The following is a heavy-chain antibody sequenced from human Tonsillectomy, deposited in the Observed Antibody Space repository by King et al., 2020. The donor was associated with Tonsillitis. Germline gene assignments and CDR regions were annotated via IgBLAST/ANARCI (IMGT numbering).Heavy chain of an antibody. CDR2: ISYDGSNK. V-gene: IGHV3-30*04. CDR1: GFTFSSYA. CDR3: AKDLGVVLDTKYYYGMYV. D-gene: IGHD3-3*01. J-gene: IGHJ6*01. Sequence: QLVESGGGVVQPGRSLRLSCAASGFTFSSYAMYWVRQAPGKGLEWVAVISYDGSNKYYADSVKGRFTISRDNSKNTLYLQMNSLRAEDTAVYYCAKDLGVVLDTKYYYGMYVWGQGTTVTVSS.